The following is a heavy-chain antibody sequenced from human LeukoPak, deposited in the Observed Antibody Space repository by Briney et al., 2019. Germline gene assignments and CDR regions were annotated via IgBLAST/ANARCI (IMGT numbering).Heavy chain of an antibody. CDR1: GFTFSSYE. Sequence: QPGGSPRLSCAASGFTFSSYEMNWVRQAPGKGLEWVSYISSSANTITYADSVKGRFTISRDNAKNSLYLQMNSLRAEDTAVYYCARDGRNYYDSSGYYRGYHYFDYWGQGTLVTVSS. D-gene: IGHD3-22*01. V-gene: IGHV3-48*03. CDR3: ARDGRNYYDSSGYYRGYHYFDY. J-gene: IGHJ4*02. CDR2: ISSSANTI.